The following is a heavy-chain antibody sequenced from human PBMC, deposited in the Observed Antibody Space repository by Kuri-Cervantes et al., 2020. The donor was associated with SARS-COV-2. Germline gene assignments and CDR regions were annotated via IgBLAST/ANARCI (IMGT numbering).Heavy chain of an antibody. J-gene: IGHJ4*02. V-gene: IGHV3-48*01. D-gene: IGHD6-6*01. CDR3: ARGMGRYSSSFDY. CDR2: ISSSSSTI. Sequence: GSLRLSCAASGFTFSSYAMHWVRQAPGKGLEWVSYISSSSSTIYYADSVKGRFTISRDNAKNSLYLQMNSLRAEDTAVYYCARGMGRYSSSFDYWGQGTLVTVSS. CDR1: GFTFSSYA.